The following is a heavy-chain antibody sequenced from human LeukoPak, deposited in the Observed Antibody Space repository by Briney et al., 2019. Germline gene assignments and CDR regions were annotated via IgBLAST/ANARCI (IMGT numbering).Heavy chain of an antibody. V-gene: IGHV3-23*01. CDR3: AKSSVNGYSGYVHPGVDY. CDR2: ISGSGGST. D-gene: IGHD5-12*01. J-gene: IGHJ4*02. CDR1: GFTFSSHG. Sequence: GGSLRLSCAASGFTFSSHGMSWVRQAPGKGLEWVSAISGSGGSTYYADSVKGRFTISRDNSKNTLFLQMNSLRAEDTAVYYCAKSSVNGYSGYVHPGVDYWGQGTLVTVSS.